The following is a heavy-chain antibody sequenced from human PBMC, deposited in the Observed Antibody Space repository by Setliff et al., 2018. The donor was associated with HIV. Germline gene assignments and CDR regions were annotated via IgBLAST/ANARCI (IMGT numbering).Heavy chain of an antibody. D-gene: IGHD3-22*01. CDR3: ARVDDDSIPFDY. V-gene: IGHV4-38-2*01. Sequence: PSETLSLTCAVSGYSISSGYYWGWIRQPPGKGLEWIGSIYHSGSTYYNPSLKSRVTISVDTSKNQFSLKLSSVTAADTAVYYCARVDDDSIPFDYWGQGTLVTVSS. J-gene: IGHJ4*02. CDR2: IYHSGST. CDR1: GYSISSGYY.